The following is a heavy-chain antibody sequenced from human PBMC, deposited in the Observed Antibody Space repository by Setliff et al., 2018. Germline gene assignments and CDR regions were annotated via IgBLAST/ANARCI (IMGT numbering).Heavy chain of an antibody. J-gene: IGHJ6*03. CDR3: AKAAGGYCSSTSCYYDYYYMDV. CDR1: GFTFSSYA. Sequence: PGGSLRLSCAASGFTFSSYAMSWVRQAPGKGLKWVSVIYSGGSSTYYADSVKGRFTISRDNSKNTLYLQMNSLRAEDTAVYYCAKAAGGYCSSTSCYYDYYYMDVWGKGTTVTVSS. V-gene: IGHV3-23*03. CDR2: IYSGGSST. D-gene: IGHD2-2*01.